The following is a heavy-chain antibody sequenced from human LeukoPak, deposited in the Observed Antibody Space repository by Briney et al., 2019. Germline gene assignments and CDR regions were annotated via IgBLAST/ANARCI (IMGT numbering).Heavy chain of an antibody. D-gene: IGHD2-2*02. V-gene: IGHV1-3*03. CDR1: GYFFKGYY. CDR2: INPGNGDT. CDR3: TLYNY. Sequence: GASVKVSCKASGYFFKGYYIHWVRQAPGQSLEWMGCINPGNGDTKYSQEFQGRVTITRDTSATTAYMELSSLRSDDMAVYYCTLYNYWGQGTLVTVSS. J-gene: IGHJ4*02.